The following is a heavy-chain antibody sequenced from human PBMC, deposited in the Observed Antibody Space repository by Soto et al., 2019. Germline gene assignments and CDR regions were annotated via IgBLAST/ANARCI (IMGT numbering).Heavy chain of an antibody. Sequence: PSETLSLTCAVSGGSISSGGYSWSWIRQPPGKGLEWIGYIYHSGSTYYNPSLKSRVTISVDRSKNQFSLKLSSVTAADTAVYYCARGPVGGLRYFVTYFDYWGQGTLVTVSS. J-gene: IGHJ4*02. CDR2: IYHSGST. D-gene: IGHD3-9*01. CDR1: GGSISSGGYS. CDR3: ARGPVGGLRYFVTYFDY. V-gene: IGHV4-30-2*01.